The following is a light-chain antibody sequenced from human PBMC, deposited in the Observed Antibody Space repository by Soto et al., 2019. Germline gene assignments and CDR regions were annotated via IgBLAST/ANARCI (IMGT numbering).Light chain of an antibody. CDR3: SSYTSSSTLV. CDR1: SSDVGGYNY. V-gene: IGLV2-14*01. CDR2: DVS. J-gene: IGLJ2*01. Sequence: QPASVSGSPGQSITISCTGTSSDVGGYNYVSWYQQHPGKAPKLMIFDVSNRPSGVSNRFSGSKSGDTASLTISGLQAEDEADYSCSSYTSSSTLVFGGGTKLTVL.